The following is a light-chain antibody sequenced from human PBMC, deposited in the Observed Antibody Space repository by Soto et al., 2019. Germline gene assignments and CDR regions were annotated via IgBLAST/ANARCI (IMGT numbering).Light chain of an antibody. V-gene: IGKV3-11*01. Sequence: EIVLAQAPGSVCWSPCERATRSVRASQSVSSYLAWYQQKPGQAPRLLIYDASNRATGIPARFSGSGSGTDFTLTISSLEPEDFAVYYCQQRSNWPITFGQGTRLEIK. CDR2: DAS. CDR3: QQRSNWPIT. J-gene: IGKJ5*01. CDR1: QSVSSY.